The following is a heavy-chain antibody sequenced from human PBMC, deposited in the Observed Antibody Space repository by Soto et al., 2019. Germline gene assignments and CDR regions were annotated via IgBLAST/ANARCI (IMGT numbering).Heavy chain of an antibody. V-gene: IGHV3-30-3*01. J-gene: IGHJ4*02. CDR3: DRAPAFTMRRGVIVIRYYFDY. CDR1: GFTFSSYA. CDR2: ISYDGSNK. Sequence: EGSLRLSCAASGFTFSSYAMHWVRQAPGKGLEWVAVISYDGSNKYYADSVKGRFTISRDNSKNTLYLQMNSLRPEDTAVYYCDRAPAFTMRRGVIVIRYYFDYWAEGTLVTVS. D-gene: IGHD3-10*01.